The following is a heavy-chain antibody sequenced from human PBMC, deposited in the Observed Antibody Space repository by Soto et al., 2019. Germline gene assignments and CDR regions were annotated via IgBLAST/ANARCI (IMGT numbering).Heavy chain of an antibody. D-gene: IGHD1-1*01. V-gene: IGHV3-53*01. CDR1: GFTVSSNY. J-gene: IGHJ6*02. CDR3: ATGTSNRYYYYGMDV. CDR2: IYSGGST. Sequence: GSLRLSCAASGFTVSSNYMSWVRQAPGKGLEWVSVIYSGGSTYYADSVKGRFTISRDNSKNTLYLQMNSLRAEDTAVYYCATGTSNRYYYYGMDVWGQGTTVTVSS.